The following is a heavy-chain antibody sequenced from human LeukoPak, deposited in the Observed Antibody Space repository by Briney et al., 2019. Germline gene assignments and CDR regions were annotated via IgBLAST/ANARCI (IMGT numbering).Heavy chain of an antibody. D-gene: IGHD2-8*01. Sequence: GGSLRLSCAASSGFTFSSNWMSWVRQAPGKGLEWVANIKEDGSEKHHVDSVKGRFTISRDNAKTSLYLQMNSLRVEDTAVYYCVMGGTFDVWGEGTLVTVSS. CDR3: VMGGTFDV. V-gene: IGHV3-7*01. CDR1: GFTFSSNW. CDR2: IKEDGSEK. J-gene: IGHJ3*01.